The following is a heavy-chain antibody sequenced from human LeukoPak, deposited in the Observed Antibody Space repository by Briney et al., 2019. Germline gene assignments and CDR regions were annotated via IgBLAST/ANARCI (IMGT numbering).Heavy chain of an antibody. J-gene: IGHJ4*02. D-gene: IGHD3-10*01. V-gene: IGHV1-24*01. CDR2: FGPQVGET. CDR3: ATGAMVYEY. CDR1: GSTLTEIS. Sequence: ASVKVSCKVSGSTLTEISIDWVRQAPGKGLECMGTFGPQVGETIHAQKLQGRLKMTADTSTDTAYMEMTSLQAEDTAVYYCATGAMVYEYWGQRTLVTVSS.